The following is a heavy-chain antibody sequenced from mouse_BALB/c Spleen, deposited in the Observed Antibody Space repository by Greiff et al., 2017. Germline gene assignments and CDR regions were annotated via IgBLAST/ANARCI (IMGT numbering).Heavy chain of an antibody. CDR1: GFTFSNYW. J-gene: IGHJ3*01. CDR3: TGPPGYSAWFAY. V-gene: IGHV6-6*02. CDR2: IRLKSNNYAT. D-gene: IGHD3-1*01. Sequence: EVKLVESGGGLVQPGGSMKLSCVASGFTFSNYWMNWVRQSPEKGLEWVAEIRLKSNNYATHYAESVKGRFTISRDDSKSSVYLQMNNLRAEDTGIYYCTGPPGYSAWFAYWGQGTLVTVSA.